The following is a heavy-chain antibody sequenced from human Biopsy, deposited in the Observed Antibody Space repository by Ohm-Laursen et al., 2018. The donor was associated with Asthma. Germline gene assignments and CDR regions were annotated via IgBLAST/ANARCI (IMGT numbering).Heavy chain of an antibody. CDR1: GFTFSSYA. V-gene: IGHV3-23*01. Sequence: SLRLSCAASGFTFSSYAMSWVRQAPGKGLEWVSAISGSGGSTYYADSVTGRFTISRDNSKNSLHLEMNSLRAEDTAVYFCARFVQAEGGVFWGQGARVTVSS. CDR3: ARFVQAEGGVF. CDR2: ISGSGGST. J-gene: IGHJ4*02. D-gene: IGHD2-15*01.